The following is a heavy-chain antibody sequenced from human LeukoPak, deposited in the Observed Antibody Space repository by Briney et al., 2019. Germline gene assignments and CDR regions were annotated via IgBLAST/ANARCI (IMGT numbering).Heavy chain of an antibody. J-gene: IGHJ5*02. CDR3: AKPYDSSGYFDR. D-gene: IGHD3-22*01. CDR2: ISGRGDST. Sequence: GGSLRLSCAASGFTFSRYAMRWVRQAPGKGLEWVSAISGRGDSTYYADSVKGRFTISRDNSKSTLYLQMNSLRAEDTAVYYCAKPYDSSGYFDRWGQGTLVTVSS. CDR1: GFTFSRYA. V-gene: IGHV3-23*01.